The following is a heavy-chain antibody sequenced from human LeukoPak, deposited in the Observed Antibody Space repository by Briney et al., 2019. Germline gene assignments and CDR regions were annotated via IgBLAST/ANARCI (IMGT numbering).Heavy chain of an antibody. J-gene: IGHJ6*02. V-gene: IGHV3-53*01. Sequence: GGSLRLSCAASGFTVSSNYMSWVRQAPGKGLEWVSVIYSGGSTYYADSVKGRFTISRDNSKNTLYLQMNSLRAEDTAVYYCARAPRHYYDSSGSSDGMDVWGQGTTVTVSS. CDR2: IYSGGST. CDR1: GFTVSSNY. D-gene: IGHD3-22*01. CDR3: ARAPRHYYDSSGSSDGMDV.